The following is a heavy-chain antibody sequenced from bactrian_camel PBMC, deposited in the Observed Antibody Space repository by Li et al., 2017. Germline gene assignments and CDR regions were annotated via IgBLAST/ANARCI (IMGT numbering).Heavy chain of an antibody. CDR1: GFTVNPKC. Sequence: VQLVESGGTLVQPGGSLRLSCAGSGFTVNPKCMGWFRQTPESEREGVATIAQDGTTTYADSVKGRFTISKDNAKDVLYLQMSSLKHEDTAMYYCAADPSFSCSRYCYGHQCVIGYSLKGQGTQVTVS. J-gene: IGHJ4*01. D-gene: IGHD1*01. CDR2: IAQDGTT. V-gene: IGHV3S53*01.